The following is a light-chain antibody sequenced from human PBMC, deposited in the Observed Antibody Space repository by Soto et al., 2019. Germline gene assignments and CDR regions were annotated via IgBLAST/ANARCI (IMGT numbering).Light chain of an antibody. J-gene: IGLJ2*01. V-gene: IGLV1-51*02. Sequence: QSVLTQPPSVSAALGQKVTISCSGSSSNIGNKYVSWYQQLPGTAPKLLIYENNKRPSGIPDRFSGSKSGTSATLDITGLQTGDEADYYCGTWDSSLSAGVFGGVTKLTVL. CDR2: ENN. CDR3: GTWDSSLSAGV. CDR1: SSNIGNKY.